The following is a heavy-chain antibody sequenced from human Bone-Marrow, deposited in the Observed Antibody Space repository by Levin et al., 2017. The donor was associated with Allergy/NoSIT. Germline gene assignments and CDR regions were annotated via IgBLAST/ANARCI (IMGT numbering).Heavy chain of an antibody. J-gene: IGHJ4*02. CDR3: ARERGGSDRTHYQND. V-gene: IGHV4-38-2*02. Sequence: SETLSLTCAVSGYSIASGYFWAWIRQPPGKGLEWIGTIHHSGTTYYNPSLRSRVAMSVDTSQNQFSLQLSSVAAADTALYYCARERGGSDRTHYQNDWGQGTLVTVSS. CDR2: IHHSGTT. D-gene: IGHD2-15*01. CDR1: GYSIASGYF.